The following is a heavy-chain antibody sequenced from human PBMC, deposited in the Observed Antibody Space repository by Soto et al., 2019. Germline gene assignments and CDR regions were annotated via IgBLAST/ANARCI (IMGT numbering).Heavy chain of an antibody. CDR2: IIPIFGTA. CDR1: GGTFSGYA. V-gene: IGHV1-69*13. CDR3: ARGTTVTFFFDY. Sequence: ASVKVSCKASGGTFSGYAISWVRQAPGRGLEWMGGIIPIFGTANYAQKFQGRVTITADESTSTAYMELSSLRSEDTAVYYCARGTTVTFFFDYWGQGTLVTVSS. D-gene: IGHD4-17*01. J-gene: IGHJ4*02.